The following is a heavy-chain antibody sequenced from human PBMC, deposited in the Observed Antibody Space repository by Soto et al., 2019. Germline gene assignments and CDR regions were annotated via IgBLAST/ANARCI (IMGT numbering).Heavy chain of an antibody. V-gene: IGHV4-59*01. Sequence: SETLSLTCTVSGGSISSYYWSWIRQPPGKGLEWIGYIYYSGSTNYNPSLKSRVTISLDTSKNQFALKLSSVTAADTAVYYCARDQRYYYGSGTYQYGMDVWGQGTTVTVSS. CDR1: GGSISSYY. D-gene: IGHD3-10*01. CDR3: ARDQRYYYGSGTYQYGMDV. CDR2: IYYSGST. J-gene: IGHJ6*02.